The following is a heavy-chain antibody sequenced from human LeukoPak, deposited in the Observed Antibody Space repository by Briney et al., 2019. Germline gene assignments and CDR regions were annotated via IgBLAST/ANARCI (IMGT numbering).Heavy chain of an antibody. CDR3: ARDPGDDNYYYYMNV. CDR2: ISSRSNNI. Sequence: GGSLRLSCAASGFSFSTYSMIWLRQAPGKGLEGVSYISSRSNNIYYTDSVKGRFIISRDNAKKSLFLQMNSLRAEDTAVYYCARDPGDDNYYYYMNVWGKGTTVTVSS. V-gene: IGHV3-48*04. D-gene: IGHD7-27*01. CDR1: GFSFSTYS. J-gene: IGHJ6*03.